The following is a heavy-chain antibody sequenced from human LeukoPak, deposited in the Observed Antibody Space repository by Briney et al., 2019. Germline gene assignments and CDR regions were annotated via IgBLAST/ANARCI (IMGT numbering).Heavy chain of an antibody. Sequence: PSETLSLTCTVSGGSISSSSYYWGWIRQPPGKGLEWIGSIYYSGSTYYNPSLKSRVTISVDTSKNQFSLKLSSVTAADTAVYYCAAMVRGDNGYGMDVWGQGTTVTVSS. J-gene: IGHJ6*02. CDR2: IYYSGST. D-gene: IGHD3-10*01. CDR3: AAMVRGDNGYGMDV. CDR1: GGSISSSSYY. V-gene: IGHV4-39*07.